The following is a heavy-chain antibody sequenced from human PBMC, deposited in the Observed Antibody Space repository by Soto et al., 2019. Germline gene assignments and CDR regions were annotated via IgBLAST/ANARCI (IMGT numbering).Heavy chain of an antibody. CDR3: ARRSTSGWYFDL. J-gene: IGHJ2*01. Sequence: EVQLVESGGGLVQPGGSLRLSCAASGFTVSSSYMSWVRQAPGKGLEWVSNIYSGGSTYYADSVKGRFTISRDISKNTLFLQMNSLRVEDTAVFYCARRSTSGWYFDLWGRGTLVTVSS. CDR2: IYSGGST. CDR1: GFTVSSSY. D-gene: IGHD1-1*01. V-gene: IGHV3-66*04.